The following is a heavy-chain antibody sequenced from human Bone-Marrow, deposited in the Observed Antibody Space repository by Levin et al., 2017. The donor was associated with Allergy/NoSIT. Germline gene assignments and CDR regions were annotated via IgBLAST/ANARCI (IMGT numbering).Heavy chain of an antibody. Sequence: GGSLRLSCAASGFTVSSNYMNWVRQAPGKGLEWVSIIYSDGRTSYADSVRGRFTISRDNSKNTPYLQMNSLTGEDTATYSCARDPEGIFESSGYWGQGTLVTVSS. J-gene: IGHJ4*02. CDR2: IYSDGRT. CDR1: GFTVSSNY. V-gene: IGHV3-53*01. D-gene: IGHD2-15*01. CDR3: ARDPEGIFESSGY.